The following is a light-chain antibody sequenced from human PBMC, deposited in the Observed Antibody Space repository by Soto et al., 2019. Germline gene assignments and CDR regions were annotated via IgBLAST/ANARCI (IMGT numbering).Light chain of an antibody. V-gene: IGKV1-5*03. CDR3: QQYNSYPWT. J-gene: IGKJ1*01. CDR2: KAS. CDR1: QTISTW. Sequence: IPMTQSPSTLSASVGDRGTFTCRASQTISTWLAWYQQKPGEAPKLLIYKASTLEVGVPSMFSGSGSGTDFTLTINTLQPADFATYYCQQYNSYPWTFGQGTKV.